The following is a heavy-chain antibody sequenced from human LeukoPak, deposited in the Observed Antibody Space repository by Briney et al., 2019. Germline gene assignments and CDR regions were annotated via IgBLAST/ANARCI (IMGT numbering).Heavy chain of an antibody. Sequence: SETLSLTCTVSGGSISSYYWSWIRQPPGKGLEWIGYIYYSGSTNYNPSLKSRVTISVGTSKNQFSLKLSSVTAADTAVYYCARLEYYYGSGNYFDYWGQGTLVTVSS. J-gene: IGHJ4*02. CDR3: ARLEYYYGSGNYFDY. D-gene: IGHD3-10*01. CDR1: GGSISSYY. V-gene: IGHV4-59*08. CDR2: IYYSGST.